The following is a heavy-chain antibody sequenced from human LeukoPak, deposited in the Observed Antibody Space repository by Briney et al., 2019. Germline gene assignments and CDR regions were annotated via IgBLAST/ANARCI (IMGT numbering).Heavy chain of an antibody. D-gene: IGHD3-22*01. CDR1: GFTFSSYS. CDR2: ISSSSSYI. V-gene: IGHV3-21*01. J-gene: IGHJ4*02. CDR3: ARGLGITMIAVGY. Sequence: GGSLRLSCAASGFTFSSYSMNWVRQAPGKGLEWVSSISSSSSYIYYADSVKGRFTISRDNAKNSLYLQMNSLRAEDTAVYYCARGLGITMIAVGYWGQGTLVTVSS.